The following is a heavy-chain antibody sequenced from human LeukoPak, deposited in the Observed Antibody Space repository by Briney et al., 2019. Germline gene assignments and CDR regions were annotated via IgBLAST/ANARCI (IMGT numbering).Heavy chain of an antibody. V-gene: IGHV3-30*18. Sequence: GGSLRLSCAASGFTFSSYGMHWVRQAPGKGLEWVAVISYDGSNKYYADSVKGRFTISRDNSKNTLYLQMNSLRAEDTAVYYCAKLHSRIAAAGTKVAFDIWGQGTMVTVSS. CDR2: ISYDGSNK. CDR3: AKLHSRIAAAGTKVAFDI. CDR1: GFTFSSYG. J-gene: IGHJ3*02. D-gene: IGHD6-13*01.